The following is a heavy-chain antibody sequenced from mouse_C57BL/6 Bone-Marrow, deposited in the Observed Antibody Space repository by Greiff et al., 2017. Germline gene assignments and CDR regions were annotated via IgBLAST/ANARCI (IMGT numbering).Heavy chain of an antibody. J-gene: IGHJ2*01. Sequence: QVQLQQSGAELVKPGASVKVSCKASGYTFTSYWMHWVKQRPGQGLEWIGKINPSDGNTNYNQKFKGKATLTVDKSSSTAYMQLSSLTSEDSAVYYGAIEQYYFDYWGQGTTLTVSS. V-gene: IGHV1-74*01. CDR2: INPSDGNT. CDR3: AIEQYYFDY. CDR1: GYTFTSYW.